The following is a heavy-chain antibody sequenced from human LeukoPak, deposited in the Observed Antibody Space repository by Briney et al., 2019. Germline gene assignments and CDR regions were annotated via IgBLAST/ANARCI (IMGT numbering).Heavy chain of an antibody. CDR3: ARDPSGYDYYFDY. J-gene: IGHJ4*02. CDR2: IDHSGST. V-gene: IGHV4-59*11. CDR1: GGSITSHY. D-gene: IGHD5-12*01. Sequence: SETLSPTCTVSGGSITSHYWSWIRQPPGKGLEWIGYIDHSGSTNYNPSLTSRVTISVDTSKNQFSLKLTYVTAADTAAYYCARDPSGYDYYFDYWGQGSLVTVSS.